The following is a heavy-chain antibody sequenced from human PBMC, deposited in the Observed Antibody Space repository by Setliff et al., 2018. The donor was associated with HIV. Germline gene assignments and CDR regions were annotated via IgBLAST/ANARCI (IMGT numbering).Heavy chain of an antibody. CDR3: ARRGDYYYYYAMDF. D-gene: IGHD3-10*01. V-gene: IGHV3-74*01. CDR1: GFTISNYW. CDR2: ISADGSDT. J-gene: IGHJ6*02. Sequence: PGGSLRLSCAASGFTISNYWMHWVRQAPGKGLVWVSRISADGSDTSYADSVKGRFTISRDNAKNSLYLQMNSLRAEDTAVYYCARRGDYYYYYAMDFWGQGTTVTVSS.